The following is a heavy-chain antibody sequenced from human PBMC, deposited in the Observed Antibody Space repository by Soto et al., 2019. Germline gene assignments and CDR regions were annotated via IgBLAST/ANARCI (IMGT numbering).Heavy chain of an antibody. CDR2: ISAYNGNT. CDR1: VYTFTSYG. J-gene: IGHJ4*02. D-gene: IGHD6-19*01. CDR3: ARGQQWLTRLYDY. V-gene: IGHV1-18*01. Sequence: QVQLVQSGAEVKKPGASVKVSCKASVYTFTSYGISWVRQAPGQGLEWMGGISAYNGNTNYAQKLQGRVTMTTAKTTSTAYRELRSLRSYDTAVYYCARGQQWLTRLYDYWGQGTLVTVSS.